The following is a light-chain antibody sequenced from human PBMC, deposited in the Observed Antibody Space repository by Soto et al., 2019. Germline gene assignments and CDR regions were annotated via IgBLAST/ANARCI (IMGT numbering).Light chain of an antibody. Sequence: QSVLTQPASVSGSPGQSITISCTGTSSDVGGYNYVSWYQQHPGKAPKLMIYDVSNRPSGVSNRFSGSKSGNTASLTISGLQPEDEADSYCSSYTSSSTRVVFGGGTKLTVL. J-gene: IGLJ2*01. CDR1: SSDVGGYNY. CDR3: SSYTSSSTRVV. CDR2: DVS. V-gene: IGLV2-14*01.